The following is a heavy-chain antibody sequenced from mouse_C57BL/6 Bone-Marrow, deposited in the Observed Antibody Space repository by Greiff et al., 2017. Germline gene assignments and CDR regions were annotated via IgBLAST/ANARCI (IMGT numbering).Heavy chain of an antibody. V-gene: IGHV6-6*01. Sequence: EVKVVESGGGLVQPGGSMKLSCAASGFTFSDAWMDWVRQSPEKGLEWVAEIRNKANNHATYYAESVKGRFTISRDDSKSSVYLQMNSLRAEDTGIYYCTRGTTVVHWYFDVWGTGTTVTVSS. CDR3: TRGTTVVHWYFDV. J-gene: IGHJ1*03. D-gene: IGHD1-1*01. CDR2: IRNKANNHAT. CDR1: GFTFSDAW.